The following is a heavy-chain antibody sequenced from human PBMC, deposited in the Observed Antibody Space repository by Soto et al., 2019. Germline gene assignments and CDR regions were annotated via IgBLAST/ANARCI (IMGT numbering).Heavy chain of an antibody. CDR1: GGSISSSSYY. CDR2: IYYSGST. Sequence: NPSETLSLTCTVSGGSISSSSYYWGWIRQPPGKGLGWIGSIYYSGSTYYNPSLKSRVTISVDTSKNQFSLKLSSVTAADTAVYYCARPAFMVRGVSSYYYYGMDVWGQGTTVTVSS. CDR3: ARPAFMVRGVSSYYYYGMDV. D-gene: IGHD3-10*01. J-gene: IGHJ6*02. V-gene: IGHV4-39*01.